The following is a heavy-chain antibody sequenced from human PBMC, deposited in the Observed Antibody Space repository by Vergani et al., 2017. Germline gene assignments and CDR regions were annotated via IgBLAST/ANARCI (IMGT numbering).Heavy chain of an antibody. J-gene: IGHJ6*03. V-gene: IGHV4-34*01. CDR3: ARLNTETNGQLYYYYYMDV. CDR1: GGSFTSYH. CDR2: IDHTGRP. Sequence: QVQLQQWGGGLLKPSETLSLTCVVNGGSFTSYHWTWIRQSPGGGLEWVGDIDHTGRPDYNPSLKRRLTMSVDKSRNQFSLTLNSVTATDTAIYFCARLNTETNGQLYYYYYMDVWGQGTAVTVS. D-gene: IGHD4-11*01.